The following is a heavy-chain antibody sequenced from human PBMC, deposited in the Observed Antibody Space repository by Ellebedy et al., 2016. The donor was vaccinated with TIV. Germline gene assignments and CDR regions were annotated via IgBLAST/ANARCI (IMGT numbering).Heavy chain of an antibody. CDR1: GFTFSTYW. CDR2: IKEDGSQT. Sequence: PGGSLRLSCATSGFTFSTYWTAWVRQAPGKGLEWVANIKEDGSQTYYVGSVKGRFTISRDNAKNSLYLQMNSLRADDTAVYYCATDRGYFTFDYWGQGSLITVSS. V-gene: IGHV3-7*03. CDR3: ATDRGYFTFDY. J-gene: IGHJ4*02. D-gene: IGHD3-9*01.